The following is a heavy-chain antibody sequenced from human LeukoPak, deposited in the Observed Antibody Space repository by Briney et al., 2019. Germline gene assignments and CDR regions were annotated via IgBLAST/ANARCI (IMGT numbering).Heavy chain of an antibody. D-gene: IGHD1-1*01. Sequence: SETLSLTCTVSGGSISSTSYYWGWIRQPPGKGLEWIGTIYYTGSTYYNPSLKSRVTISADTSRNQFSLRVSSVTAADTAVYYCARNVAGSFDYWGQGTLVTVSS. V-gene: IGHV4-39*07. CDR1: GGSISSTSYY. CDR2: IYYTGST. CDR3: ARNVAGSFDY. J-gene: IGHJ4*02.